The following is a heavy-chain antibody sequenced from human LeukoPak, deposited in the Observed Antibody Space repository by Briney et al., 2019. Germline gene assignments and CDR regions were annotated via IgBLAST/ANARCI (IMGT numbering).Heavy chain of an antibody. CDR2: ISWNSGSI. D-gene: IGHD6-6*01. J-gene: IGHJ6*02. CDR1: GFTFGDYA. Sequence: PGRSLRLSCAAPGFTFGDYAMHWVRQVPGKGLEWVSRISWNSGSIDYGDSVKGRFSISRDNAKNSLYLQMNSLRAEDTALYFCAKDSSSSNYYYGMDVWGQGTTVTVSS. V-gene: IGHV3-9*01. CDR3: AKDSSSSNYYYGMDV.